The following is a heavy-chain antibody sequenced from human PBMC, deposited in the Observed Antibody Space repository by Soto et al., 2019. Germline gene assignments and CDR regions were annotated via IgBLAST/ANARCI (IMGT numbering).Heavy chain of an antibody. CDR3: ARDSSYPPTI. Sequence: QVQLVQSGAEVKKPGSSVKVSCKASGGTFSSYTISWVRQAPGQGLEWMGRIIPILGIANYAQKFQGRVTINAEKSTSTAYMELSSLRSEDTAVYYCARDSSYPPTIWGQGTMVTVSS. CDR2: IIPILGIA. CDR1: GGTFSSYT. J-gene: IGHJ3*02. D-gene: IGHD3-16*01. V-gene: IGHV1-69*08.